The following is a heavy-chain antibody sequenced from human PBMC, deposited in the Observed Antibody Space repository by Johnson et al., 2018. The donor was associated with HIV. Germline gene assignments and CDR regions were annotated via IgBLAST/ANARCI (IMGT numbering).Heavy chain of an antibody. CDR3: ARGRISRIGVDRRGGGVDI. CDR2: ISFDGSKE. J-gene: IGHJ3*02. D-gene: IGHD3-22*01. V-gene: IGHV3-30-3*01. Sequence: QVQLVESGGGVVQPGRSVRLSCAASGLNFSDYGMHWVRQAPGKGLEWVAVISFDGSKEYYADSVKGRFTISRDNSKQTLYLQVNSLRDEDTAVYYCARGRISRIGVDRRGGGVDIWGQGTTVTVSS. CDR1: GLNFSDYG.